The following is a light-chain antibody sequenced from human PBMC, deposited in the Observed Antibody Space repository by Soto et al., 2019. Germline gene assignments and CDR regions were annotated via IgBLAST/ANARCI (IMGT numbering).Light chain of an antibody. CDR3: QQYSTYSFT. Sequence: DIQMTQSPSNLSASARDRVTITCRASQNINNWLAWYQQKPGKAPNLLIYDASSLESGVPSRFSVSGYWTEFTLTISSLQPDDVPTYYCQQYSTYSFTFGPGTKVDFK. J-gene: IGKJ3*01. CDR1: QNINNW. CDR2: DAS. V-gene: IGKV1-5*01.